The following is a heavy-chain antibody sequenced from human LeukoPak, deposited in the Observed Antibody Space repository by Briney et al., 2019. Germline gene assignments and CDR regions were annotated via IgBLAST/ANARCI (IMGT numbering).Heavy chain of an antibody. CDR1: GGSISSGDSY. CDR2: IYYSGST. D-gene: IGHD3-16*01. CDR3: ARGPTFILWYFDL. Sequence: SETLSLTCSVSGGSISSGDSYWGLIRQPPGKGLEWIGSIYYSGSTYYNPSLKSRVTISVDTSKNQFSLKLSSVTAADTAVYYCARGPTFILWYFDLWGRGTLVTVSS. V-gene: IGHV4-39*07. J-gene: IGHJ2*01.